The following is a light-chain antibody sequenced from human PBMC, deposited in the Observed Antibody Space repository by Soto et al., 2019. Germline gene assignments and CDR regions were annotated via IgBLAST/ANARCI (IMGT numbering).Light chain of an antibody. CDR1: QSLLYSDGNTY. Sequence: DVVMTQSPLSLPVTLGQPASISCRSSQSLLYSDGNTYLSWCQQRPVQSPRRLIYKVSIRDSGVTDRFSGSGSGPDFTLTINRVEAEDVGVYYCMQGTSWPPRTFGQGTKVEIK. V-gene: IGKV2-30*01. CDR3: MQGTSWPPRT. J-gene: IGKJ1*01. CDR2: KVS.